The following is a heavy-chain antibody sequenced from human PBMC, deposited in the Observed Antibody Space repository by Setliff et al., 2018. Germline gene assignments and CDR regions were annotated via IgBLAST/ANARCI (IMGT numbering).Heavy chain of an antibody. Sequence: PGGSLRLSCAASGFTFSAAWMTWLRLGPGKGLVWVSRVNSDGSTTNYADSVKGRFTISRDNARDSLYLQMNSLRAEDTAVYYCVRDTTSGWMLTNWGQGTLVTVSS. CDR1: GFTFSAAW. V-gene: IGHV3-74*01. CDR2: VNSDGSTT. D-gene: IGHD6-25*01. J-gene: IGHJ4*02. CDR3: VRDTTSGWMLTN.